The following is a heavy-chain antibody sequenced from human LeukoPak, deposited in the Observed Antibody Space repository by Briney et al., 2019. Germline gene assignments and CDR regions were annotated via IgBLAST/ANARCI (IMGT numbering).Heavy chain of an antibody. Sequence: GRSLRLSCAASGFTFDDYAMHWVRQAPGKGLEWVSGISWNSGSIGYADSVKGRFTISSDNAKNSLYLQMNSLRPEDTALYYCAKSPNSYDFYYYMDVWGKGTTVTVSS. V-gene: IGHV3-9*01. J-gene: IGHJ6*03. D-gene: IGHD5-18*01. CDR1: GFTFDDYA. CDR2: ISWNSGSI. CDR3: AKSPNSYDFYYYMDV.